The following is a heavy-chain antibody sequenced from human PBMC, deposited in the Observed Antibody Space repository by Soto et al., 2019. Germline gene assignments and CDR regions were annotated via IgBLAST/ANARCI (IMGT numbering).Heavy chain of an antibody. CDR3: ARMSRALTWDDDHVSDHDAFDI. J-gene: IGHJ3*02. D-gene: IGHD1-26*01. Sequence: QVQLVQSGAEVKKPGASVKVSCKASGYTFTSYYMHWVRQAPGQGLEWMGIINPSGGSTSYAQKSQGRGTMTRATSTSTVYTERSTLRSEDTAVYYCARMSRALTWDDDHVSDHDAFDIWGQGTMVTVSS. CDR2: INPSGGST. V-gene: IGHV1-46*03. CDR1: GYTFTSYY.